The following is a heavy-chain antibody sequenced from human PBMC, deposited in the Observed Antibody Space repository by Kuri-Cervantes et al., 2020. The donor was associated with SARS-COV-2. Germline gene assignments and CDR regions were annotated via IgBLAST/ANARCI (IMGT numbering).Heavy chain of an antibody. CDR1: GGSISSYY. D-gene: IGHD3-3*01. CDR2: IYYSGST. Sequence: ESLKIPCPVSGGSISSYYWSWIRQPPGKGLEWIGYIYYSGSTNYNPSLKSRVTISVDTSKNQFSLKLSSVTAADTAVYYCARVRGDYDFWSGYYRPYYYYGMDVWGQGTMVTVSS. V-gene: IGHV4-59*01. J-gene: IGHJ6*02. CDR3: ARVRGDYDFWSGYYRPYYYYGMDV.